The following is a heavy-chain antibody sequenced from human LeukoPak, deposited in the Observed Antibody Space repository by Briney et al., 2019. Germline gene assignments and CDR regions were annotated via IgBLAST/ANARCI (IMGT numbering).Heavy chain of an antibody. D-gene: IGHD4-17*01. CDR2: IRYDGSNK. CDR3: AKDLGTVTTVTTYFDY. Sequence: GGSLGLSCAASGFTFSSYGMHWVRQAPGKWLEWVAFIRYDGSNKYYADSVKGRFTISRDDSKNTLYLQMNSLRAEDTAVYYCAKDLGTVTTVTTYFDYWGQGTLVTVSS. V-gene: IGHV3-30*02. J-gene: IGHJ4*02. CDR1: GFTFSSYG.